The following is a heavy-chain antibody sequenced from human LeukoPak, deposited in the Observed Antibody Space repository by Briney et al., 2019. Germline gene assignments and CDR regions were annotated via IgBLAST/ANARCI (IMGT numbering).Heavy chain of an antibody. Sequence: GGSLRLSCVASGFSFGSYSINWVRQAPGRGLEWVSYISPSSSTIYFADSVKGRFTISRDNAQNSLYLQMNSLRAEDTAVYYCARDGKSSGWPQAYYYYYYMDVWGKGTTVTVSS. CDR1: GFSFGSYS. D-gene: IGHD6-19*01. J-gene: IGHJ6*03. V-gene: IGHV3-48*01. CDR3: ARDGKSSGWPQAYYYYYYMDV. CDR2: ISPSSSTI.